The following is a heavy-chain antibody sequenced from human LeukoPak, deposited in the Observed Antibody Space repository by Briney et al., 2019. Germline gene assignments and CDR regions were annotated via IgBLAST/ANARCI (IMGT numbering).Heavy chain of an antibody. D-gene: IGHD6-13*01. CDR3: ARGGSSAAAVFDY. CDR1: GGSISRYY. Sequence: PSETLSLTCTVSGGSISRYYWSWIRQPAGRGLEWIGRIYSSGTTNYNPSPKSRVTMSVDTSKNQFSLKLSSVTAADTAVYYCARGGSSAAAVFDYWGQGTLVTVSP. CDR2: IYSSGTT. V-gene: IGHV4-4*07. J-gene: IGHJ4*02.